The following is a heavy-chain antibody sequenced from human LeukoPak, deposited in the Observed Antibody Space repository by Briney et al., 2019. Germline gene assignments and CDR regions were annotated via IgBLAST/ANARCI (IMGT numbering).Heavy chain of an antibody. Sequence: SETLSLTCTVSGGSISSNYWTWIRQPPGKGLEYIGYIYYTGGTNYNPSLKSRVTISVDTSKNQFSLKLSSVTAADTAVYFCGKYGGSGWVIDYWGQGTLDTVSS. CDR3: GKYGGSGWVIDY. CDR2: IYYTGGT. J-gene: IGHJ4*02. D-gene: IGHD6-19*01. V-gene: IGHV4-59*08. CDR1: GGSISSNY.